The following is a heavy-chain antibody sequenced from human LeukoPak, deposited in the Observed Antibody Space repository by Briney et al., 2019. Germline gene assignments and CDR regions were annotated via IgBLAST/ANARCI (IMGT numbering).Heavy chain of an antibody. D-gene: IGHD2-15*01. CDR2: IISDGSSA. CDR1: GFTFSNYW. Sequence: GSLRLSCAASGFTFSNYWMHWVRQAPGKGLVWVSRIISDGSSAYYADSVKGRFTISRDNAKNTLYLQMDSLRAEDTAVYYCATELREGYWGQGTLVIVSS. V-gene: IGHV3-74*01. J-gene: IGHJ4*02. CDR3: ATELREGY.